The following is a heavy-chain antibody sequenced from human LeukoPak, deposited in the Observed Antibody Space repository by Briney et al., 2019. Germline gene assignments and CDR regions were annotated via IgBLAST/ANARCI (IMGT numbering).Heavy chain of an antibody. Sequence: SQTLSLTCAISGDSVSSISVAWNWIRQSPSRGLEWLGRTYYRSKWYYEYAVSVKGRTNINPDPSKNQFSLQLNSVTPEDTAVYYCAVARFEYHYGMDVWGQGTTVTVSS. CDR2: TYYRSKWYY. J-gene: IGHJ6*02. V-gene: IGHV6-1*01. CDR1: GDSVSSISVA. CDR3: AVARFEYHYGMDV. D-gene: IGHD3-16*01.